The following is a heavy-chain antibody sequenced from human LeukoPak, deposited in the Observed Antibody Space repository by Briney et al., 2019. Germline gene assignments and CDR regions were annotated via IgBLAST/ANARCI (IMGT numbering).Heavy chain of an antibody. CDR2: ISSSSSTI. D-gene: IGHD4-23*01. J-gene: IGHJ3*02. CDR3: ARDPVDDAFDI. CDR1: GFTFSSYS. V-gene: IGHV3-48*01. Sequence: GGSLRLSCAASGFTFSSYSKNWVRQAPGKGLEWVSYISSSSSTIYYADSVKGRFTISRDNAKNSLYLQMNSLRAEDTAVYYCARDPVDDAFDIWGQGTMVTVSS.